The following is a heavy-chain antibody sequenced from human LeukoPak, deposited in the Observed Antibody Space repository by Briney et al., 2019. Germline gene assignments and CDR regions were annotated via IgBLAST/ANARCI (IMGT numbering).Heavy chain of an antibody. CDR1: EFTFSNYW. CDR2: IKEDGSDR. D-gene: IGHD3-22*01. J-gene: IGHJ6*04. CDR3: AKDRVLVVDV. V-gene: IGHV3-7*03. Sequence: PGGSLRLSCTASEFTFSNYWMTWVRQAPGKGPEWVANIKEDGSDRYYVDSVKGRFTISRDNAKKSVYLQMNSLRAEDTAVYYCAKDRVLVVDVWGKGTTVTVSS.